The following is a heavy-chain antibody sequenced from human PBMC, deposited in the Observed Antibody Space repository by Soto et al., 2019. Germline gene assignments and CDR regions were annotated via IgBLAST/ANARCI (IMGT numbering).Heavy chain of an antibody. CDR2: IYYSGST. CDR1: GGSISSGGYY. CDR3: ASLMGDTIFGVVVDY. V-gene: IGHV4-31*03. Sequence: SETLSLTCTVSGGSISSGGYYWSWIRQHPGKGLEWIGYIYYSGSTYYNPSLKSRVTISVDTSKNQFSLKLSSVTAADTAVYYCASLMGDTIFGVVVDYWGQGTLVTVSS. J-gene: IGHJ4*02. D-gene: IGHD3-3*01.